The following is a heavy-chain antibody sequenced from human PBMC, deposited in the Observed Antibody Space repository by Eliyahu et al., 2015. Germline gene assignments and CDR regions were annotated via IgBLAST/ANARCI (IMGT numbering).Heavy chain of an antibody. Sequence: EVQLVESGGGLVQPGRSLXLSXAAXGXXFDDYAMHWVRQAPGKGLGWVSGISWNSGSIGYADSVKGRFTISRDNAKNSLYLQMNSLRAEDTALYYCAKDREGYHYYGMDVWGQGTTVTVSS. CDR3: AKDREGYHYYGMDV. D-gene: IGHD3-16*02. CDR1: GXXFDDYA. J-gene: IGHJ6*02. V-gene: IGHV3-9*01. CDR2: ISWNSGSI.